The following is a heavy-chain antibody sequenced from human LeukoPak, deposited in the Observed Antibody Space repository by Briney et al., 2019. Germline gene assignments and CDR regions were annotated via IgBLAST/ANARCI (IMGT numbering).Heavy chain of an antibody. J-gene: IGHJ5*02. V-gene: IGHV4-4*02. CDR2: IYHSGST. CDR3: ARIPSPGWFDP. Sequence: MASETLSLTCAVSGGSISSNNWWSWVRQSPVKGLEWIGEIYHSGSTNYSPSLKSRVTISVDTSKNQFSLKLTSVTAADTALYYCARIPSPGWFDPWGQGTLVTVSS. CDR1: GGSISSNNW.